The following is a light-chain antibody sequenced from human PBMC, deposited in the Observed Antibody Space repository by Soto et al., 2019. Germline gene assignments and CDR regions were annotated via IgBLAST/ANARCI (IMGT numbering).Light chain of an antibody. J-gene: IGLJ1*01. CDR1: SSVVGGYNY. CDR2: EVS. V-gene: IGLV2-14*01. CDR3: SSYTSSSTRV. Sequence: QSALTQPASVSGSPGQSITISCTGTSSVVGGYNYVSWYQQHPGKAPKLMIYEVSNRPSGVSNRFSGSKSGNTASLTISGLQAEDEADYYCSSYTSSSTRVFGTGTKGTVL.